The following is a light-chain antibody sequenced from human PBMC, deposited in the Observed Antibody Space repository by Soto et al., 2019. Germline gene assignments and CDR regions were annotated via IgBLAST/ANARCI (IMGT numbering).Light chain of an antibody. J-gene: IGLJ1*01. CDR1: SSDVGGYNY. V-gene: IGLV2-8*01. Sequence: QSVLPQPPSASGSPGQSVTISCTGTSSDVGGYNYVSWYQQHPSKAPKLMIYEVSKRPSGVPDRFSGSKSGNTASLTVSGLQAEDEADYYCSSYAGSNNYVFVTGTKVTVL. CDR2: EVS. CDR3: SSYAGSNNYV.